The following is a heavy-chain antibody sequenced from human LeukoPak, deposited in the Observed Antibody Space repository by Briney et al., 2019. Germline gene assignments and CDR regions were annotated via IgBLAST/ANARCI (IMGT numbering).Heavy chain of an antibody. D-gene: IGHD3-10*01. Sequence: GESLKISCKGSGYSFGSYWIAWVRQTPGKGLEWVGIIYPSDSTTRYSPSFQGQVTISVDKAITTAYLQWSSLQASDTAMYYCARSGGSGFQHWGQGTLVTISS. V-gene: IGHV5-51*01. CDR2: IYPSDSTT. CDR3: ARSGGSGFQH. CDR1: GYSFGSYW. J-gene: IGHJ1*01.